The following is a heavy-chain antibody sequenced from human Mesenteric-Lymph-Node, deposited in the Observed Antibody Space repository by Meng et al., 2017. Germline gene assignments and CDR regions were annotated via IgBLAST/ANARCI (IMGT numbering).Heavy chain of an antibody. CDR1: GFTFSNYW. CDR3: AKIGYTNWSLDN. V-gene: IGHV3-7*01. CDR2: INQGGGTK. J-gene: IGHJ4*02. Sequence: GGSLRLSCAASGFTFSNYWMTWVRQAPGKGLEWVANINQGGGTKYYVDSVKGRCTVSRDDAKTSLYLQMNSLRAEDTAVYFCAKIGYTNWSLDNWGQGTLVTVSS. D-gene: IGHD3-16*02.